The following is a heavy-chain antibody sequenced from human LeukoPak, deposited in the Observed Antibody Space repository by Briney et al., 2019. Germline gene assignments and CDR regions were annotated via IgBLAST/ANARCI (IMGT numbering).Heavy chain of an antibody. CDR3: ARVTHHFGVVIPFDY. CDR1: GGSISSYY. Sequence: PSETLSLTCTVSGGSISSYYWSWIRQPAGKGLEWIGRIYTSGSTNYNPSLKSRVTMSVDTSKNQFSLKLSSVTAADTAVYYCARVTHHFGVVIPFDYWGQGILVTVSS. J-gene: IGHJ4*02. D-gene: IGHD3-3*01. V-gene: IGHV4-4*07. CDR2: IYTSGST.